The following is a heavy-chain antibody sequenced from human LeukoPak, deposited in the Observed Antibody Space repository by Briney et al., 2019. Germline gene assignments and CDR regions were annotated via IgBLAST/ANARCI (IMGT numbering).Heavy chain of an antibody. CDR1: GFTFSSYA. CDR2: ISGSGGST. CDR3: AKGRGPVRGVQFDY. V-gene: IGHV3-23*01. D-gene: IGHD3-10*01. J-gene: IGHJ4*02. Sequence: AGSLRLSCAASGFTFSSYAMSWVRQAPGKGLEWVSAISGSGGSTYYADSVMGRFTISRDNSKNTLYLQMNSLRAEDTAVYYCAKGRGPVRGVQFDYWGQGTLVTVSS.